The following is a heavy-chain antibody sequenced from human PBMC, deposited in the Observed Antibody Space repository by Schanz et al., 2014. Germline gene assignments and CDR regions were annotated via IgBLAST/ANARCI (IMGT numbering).Heavy chain of an antibody. V-gene: IGHV3-11*04. J-gene: IGHJ4*02. Sequence: QVQLVDSGGGLVKPGGSLRLSCAASGFTFSDYYMTWIRQAPGKGLEWVSYISRSSSTIYYADSVRGRFTISRDNAKNSLYLQMNSLRAEDTAVYYCARDPNTSAWLPYFDTWGQGTLVTVSS. CDR1: GFTFSDYY. D-gene: IGHD6-19*01. CDR2: ISRSSSTI. CDR3: ARDPNTSAWLPYFDT.